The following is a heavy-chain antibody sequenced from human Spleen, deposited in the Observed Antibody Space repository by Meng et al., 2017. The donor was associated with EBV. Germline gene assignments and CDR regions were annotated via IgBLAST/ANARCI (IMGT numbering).Heavy chain of an antibody. CDR3: AREGYSYGKGAHDY. Sequence: QVQLQQLGAGLLKPSETLSLTCAVYGGSFSGYYWSWIRQPPGKGLEWIGEINHSGSTNYNPSLKSRVTISVDTSKNQFSLKLSSVTAADTAVYYCAREGYSYGKGAHDYWGQGTLVTVSS. CDR2: INHSGST. CDR1: GGSFSGYY. D-gene: IGHD5-18*01. J-gene: IGHJ4*02. V-gene: IGHV4-34*01.